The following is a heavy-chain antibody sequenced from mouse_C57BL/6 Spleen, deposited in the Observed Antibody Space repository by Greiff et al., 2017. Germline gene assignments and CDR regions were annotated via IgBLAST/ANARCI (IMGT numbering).Heavy chain of an antibody. J-gene: IGHJ2*01. Sequence: VQLQQSGPELVKPGASVKISCKASGYTFTDYYMNWVKQSHGKSLEWIGDINPNNGGTSYNQKFKGKATLTVDKSSSTAYMELRSLTSEDSAVYYCARGPSYYYGSYYFDYWGQGTTLTVSS. D-gene: IGHD1-1*01. CDR3: ARGPSYYYGSYYFDY. CDR2: INPNNGGT. CDR1: GYTFTDYY. V-gene: IGHV1-26*01.